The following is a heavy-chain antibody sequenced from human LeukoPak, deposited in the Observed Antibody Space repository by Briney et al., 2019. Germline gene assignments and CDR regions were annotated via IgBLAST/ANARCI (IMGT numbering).Heavy chain of an antibody. CDR2: IYSGGDT. CDR3: AKSSGGYGPFDY. Sequence: GGSLRLSCAASGFTVSGNYMSWVRQAPGKGLERISLIYSGGDTYYPDSVKGRFTISRDNSKNTLYLQMNSLRAEDTAVYHCAKSSGGYGPFDYWGQGTLVTVSS. J-gene: IGHJ4*02. V-gene: IGHV3-53*05. CDR1: GFTVSGNY. D-gene: IGHD5-18*01.